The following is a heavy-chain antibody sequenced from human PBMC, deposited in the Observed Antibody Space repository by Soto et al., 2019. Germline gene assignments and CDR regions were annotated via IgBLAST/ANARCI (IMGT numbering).Heavy chain of an antibody. CDR3: IRSSGWPDF. J-gene: IGHJ4*02. CDR2: ISEAGVT. Sequence: EVQLVESGGGLVQPGGSLRLSCVASGFTLSSHWMHWVRQAPGKGLVWVSRISEAGVTAYADSVRGRFTISRDNAKNTVYLEMNSLRAEDTAVYYCIRSSGWPDFWGQGTLVTVSS. D-gene: IGHD6-19*01. V-gene: IGHV3-74*01. CDR1: GFTLSSHW.